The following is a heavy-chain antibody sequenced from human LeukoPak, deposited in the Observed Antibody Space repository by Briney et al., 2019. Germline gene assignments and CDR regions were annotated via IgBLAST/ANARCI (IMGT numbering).Heavy chain of an antibody. CDR2: IYHSGST. CDR1: GYSISSGYY. V-gene: IGHV4-38-2*02. J-gene: IGHJ4*02. D-gene: IGHD6-19*01. CDR3: ARALRYSSGWYGGDDY. Sequence: SETLSLTCTVSGYSISSGYYWGWIRQPPGKGLEWIGSIYHSGSTYYSPSLKSRVTISVDTFKNQFSLKLSSVTAADTAVYYCARALRYSSGWYGGDDYWGQGTLVTVSS.